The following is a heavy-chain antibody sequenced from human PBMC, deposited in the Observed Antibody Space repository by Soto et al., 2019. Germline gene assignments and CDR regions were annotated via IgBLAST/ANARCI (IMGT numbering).Heavy chain of an antibody. V-gene: IGHV3-30-3*01. Sequence: GGSLRLSCAASGFTFSSYAMHWVRQAPGKGLEWVAVISYDGSNKYYADSVKGRFTISRDNSKNTLYLQMNSLRAEDTAVYYCARDEPYFDYWGQGTLVTVSS. CDR2: ISYDGSNK. CDR3: ARDEPYFDY. J-gene: IGHJ4*02. CDR1: GFTFSSYA.